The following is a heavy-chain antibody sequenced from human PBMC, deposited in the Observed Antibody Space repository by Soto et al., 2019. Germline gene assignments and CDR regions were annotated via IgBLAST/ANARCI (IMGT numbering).Heavy chain of an antibody. J-gene: IGHJ4*02. Sequence: EVQLLESGGALVQPGGSLRLSCEASGFTYVKYAMSWVRQAPGKGLEWVSGISGDAGRTFYADSVKGRFTISRDNSKNTVYLQMNSLRVEDTDVYYCVKNTVVVINGGDFDYWGQGPLVTVSS. CDR1: GFTYVKYA. CDR2: ISGDAGRT. D-gene: IGHD3-22*01. CDR3: VKNTVVVINGGDFDY. V-gene: IGHV3-23*01.